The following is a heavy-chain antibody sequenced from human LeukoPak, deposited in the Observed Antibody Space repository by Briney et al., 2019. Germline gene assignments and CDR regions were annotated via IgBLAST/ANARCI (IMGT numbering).Heavy chain of an antibody. V-gene: IGHV3-20*04. D-gene: IGHD3-16*02. CDR3: AKDRSDYIWGSYPPKDSDY. Sequence: PGGSLRLSCAASGFTFDDYGMSWVRQAPGKGLEWVSGINWNGGSTGYADSVKGRFTISRDNSKNTLYLQMNSLRAEDTAVYYCAKDRSDYIWGSYPPKDSDYWGQGTLVTVSS. J-gene: IGHJ4*02. CDR2: INWNGGST. CDR1: GFTFDDYG.